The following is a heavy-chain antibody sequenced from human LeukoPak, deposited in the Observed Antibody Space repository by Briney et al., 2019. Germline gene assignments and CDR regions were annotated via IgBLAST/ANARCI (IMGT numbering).Heavy chain of an antibody. CDR3: ARVGATVTTDWFDP. CDR1: VGSFSGYY. CDR2: INHSGST. D-gene: IGHD4-17*01. V-gene: IGHV4-34*01. J-gene: IGHJ5*02. Sequence: SEPLSLTCAVYVGSFSGYYWSWLRQPPGKGLEWIGEINHSGSTNYNPSLKSRVTISVDTSKNQFSLKLSSVTAADTAVYYCARVGATVTTDWFDPWGQGILVTVST.